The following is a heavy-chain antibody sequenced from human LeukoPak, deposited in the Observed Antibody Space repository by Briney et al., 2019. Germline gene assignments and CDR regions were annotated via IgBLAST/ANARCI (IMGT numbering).Heavy chain of an antibody. V-gene: IGHV3-7*03. CDR2: IKQDGSEK. CDR3: ARDAVAFAIIWYFDL. CDR1: GFTFSSYW. D-gene: IGHD2-21*01. J-gene: IGHJ2*01. Sequence: GGSLRLSCAASGFTFSSYWMSWVRQAPGKGLEWVANIKQDGSEKYYVDSVKGRFTISRDNAKNSLYLQMNSLRVEDTAVYYCARDAVAFAIIWYFDLWGRGTPVSVSS.